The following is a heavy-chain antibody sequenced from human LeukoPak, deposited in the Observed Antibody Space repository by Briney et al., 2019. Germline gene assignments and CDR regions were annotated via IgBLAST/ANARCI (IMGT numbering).Heavy chain of an antibody. CDR3: ARGTYYYYYMDV. CDR2: TYYRSKGYK. Sequence: SQTLSLTCAISGDSVSSNSAAWNWITQSPSRGLEWLGRTYYRSKGYKDYAVSVKSRITINADTSKNQFSLQLNSVTPEDTAVYYCARGTYYYYYMDVWGKGTTVTVSS. CDR1: GDSVSSNSAA. V-gene: IGHV6-1*01. J-gene: IGHJ6*03.